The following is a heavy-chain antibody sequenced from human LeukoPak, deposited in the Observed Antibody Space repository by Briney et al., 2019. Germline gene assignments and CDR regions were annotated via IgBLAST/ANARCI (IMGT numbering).Heavy chain of an antibody. CDR2: IIAIRSPK. J-gene: IGHJ4*02. D-gene: IGHD2-21*02. Sequence: GGSLRLSCAASGFTFSVYYMAWIPQAPGKGLECISQIIAIRSPKHNGDNVKGRFTSLSADDRNSVYMQMTSQRPEDTATYFCARDCGGHCHSGFDYWGQGALVTVSS. CDR3: ARDCGGHCHSGFDY. V-gene: IGHV3-11*04. CDR1: GFTFSVYY.